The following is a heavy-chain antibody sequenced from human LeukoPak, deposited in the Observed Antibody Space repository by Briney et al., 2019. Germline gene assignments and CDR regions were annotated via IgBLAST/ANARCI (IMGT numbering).Heavy chain of an antibody. J-gene: IGHJ4*02. Sequence: GSLKPSCAASGFTFSSHSISWVRQAPGKGVEWGPAISGSGGSTYYADSVEGRFTISRDNSKNTLYLQMNSLRAEDTAVYYCAKRRDGYNWRGIDYWGQGTLVTVSS. CDR1: GFTFSSHS. D-gene: IGHD5-24*01. CDR3: AKRRDGYNWRGIDY. V-gene: IGHV3-23*01. CDR2: ISGSGGST.